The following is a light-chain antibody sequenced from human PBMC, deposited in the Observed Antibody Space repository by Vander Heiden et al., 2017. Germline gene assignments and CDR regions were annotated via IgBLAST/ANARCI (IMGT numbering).Light chain of an antibody. V-gene: IGLV3-25*03. Sequence: SYEVTQAPSVSVSPGQTAKITCSGDALPKQFAYWYQQRPGQAPVMVMYKDIERPSAIPERFSGSSSGTTVTLTISGVQAEDEADYYCQSADSSGSNVVFGGGTRLTVL. CDR2: KDI. CDR3: QSADSSGSNVV. CDR1: ALPKQF. J-gene: IGLJ2*01.